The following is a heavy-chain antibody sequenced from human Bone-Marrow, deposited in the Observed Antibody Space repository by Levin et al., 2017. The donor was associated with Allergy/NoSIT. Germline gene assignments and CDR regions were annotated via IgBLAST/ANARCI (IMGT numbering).Heavy chain of an antibody. Sequence: ASVKVSCKASGGTFSSYAISWVRQAPGQGLEWMGGIIPIFGTANYAQKFQGRVTITADKSTSTAYMELSSLRSEDTAVYYCATRSGYSSSWYVFPFDYWGQGTLVTVSS. CDR3: ATRSGYSSSWYVFPFDY. J-gene: IGHJ4*02. V-gene: IGHV1-69*06. CDR1: GGTFSSYA. D-gene: IGHD6-13*01. CDR2: IIPIFGTA.